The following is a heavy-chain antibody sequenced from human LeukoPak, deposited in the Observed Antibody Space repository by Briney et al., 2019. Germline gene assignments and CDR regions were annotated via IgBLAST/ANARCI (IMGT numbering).Heavy chain of an antibody. V-gene: IGHV3-23*01. CDR1: GFTFSSYA. CDR2: ISGSGGST. J-gene: IGHJ3*02. Sequence: GGSLRLSCAASGFTFSSYAMSWVRQAPGKGLEWVSAISGSGGSTYYADSVKGRFTISRDNSKNTLYLQMNSLRAEDTAVYYCAKDSIFYDFWSGYHTHDAFDIWGQGTMVTVSS. CDR3: AKDSIFYDFWSGYHTHDAFDI. D-gene: IGHD3-3*01.